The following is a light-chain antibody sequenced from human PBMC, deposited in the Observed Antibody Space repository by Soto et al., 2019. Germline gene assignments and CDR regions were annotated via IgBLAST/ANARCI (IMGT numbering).Light chain of an antibody. V-gene: IGLV4-69*01. J-gene: IGLJ2*01. CDR1: SGHSSYA. Sequence: QLVLTQSPSASASLGASVKLTCTLSSGHSSYAIAWHLQQPEKGPRYLMKVNTDGSHNKGDGVPDRFSGSSSGAERYLTISSLQSEDEADYYCQTGGIDFSVVFGGGTKLTGL. CDR2: VNTDGSH. CDR3: QTGGIDFSVV.